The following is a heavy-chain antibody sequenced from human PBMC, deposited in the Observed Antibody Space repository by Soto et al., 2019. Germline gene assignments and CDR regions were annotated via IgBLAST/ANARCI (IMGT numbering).Heavy chain of an antibody. V-gene: IGHV1-18*04. CDR3: AVWAGQVHGFGGPFDY. CDR2: INTSKGNT. D-gene: IGHD3-16*01. Sequence: ASVKVACKPSGGTLSSYDINRVQQSPAQALEWVVXINTSKGNTNYAQKRQGIITVTTDASTSTAYMELRSLRSDDTAVYYCAVWAGQVHGFGGPFDYWGQGPLVTVSS. J-gene: IGHJ4*02. CDR1: GGTLSSYD.